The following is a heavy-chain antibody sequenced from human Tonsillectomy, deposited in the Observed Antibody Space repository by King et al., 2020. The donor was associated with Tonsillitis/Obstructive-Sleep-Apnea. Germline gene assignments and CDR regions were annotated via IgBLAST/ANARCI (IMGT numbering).Heavy chain of an antibody. Sequence: VQLVESGGGLVQPGGSLRLSCAASGFTFSGYEMSWVRQAPGKGLEWVSYISVSASTIYYADSVKGRFTISRDNAKNSLYLQMNSLRAEDTAVYYCVREENLDAAFDFWGQGTMVTVSS. CDR2: ISVSASTI. D-gene: IGHD3-3*01. J-gene: IGHJ3*01. CDR3: VREENLDAAFDF. CDR1: GFTFSGYE. V-gene: IGHV3-48*03.